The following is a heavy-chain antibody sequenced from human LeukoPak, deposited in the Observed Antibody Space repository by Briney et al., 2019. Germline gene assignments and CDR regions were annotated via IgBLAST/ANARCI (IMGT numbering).Heavy chain of an antibody. V-gene: IGHV4-59*08. CDR1: GGSISSYY. J-gene: IGHJ6*03. Sequence: PSETLSLTCTVSGGSISSYYWSWIRQPPGKGLEWIWYIYYSGSTNYNPSLKSRVTISVDTSKNQFSLRLSSVTAADTAVYYCARTAFGGTFPYYYYYMDVWGKGTTVTVSS. D-gene: IGHD1-26*01. CDR2: IYYSGST. CDR3: ARTAFGGTFPYYYYYMDV.